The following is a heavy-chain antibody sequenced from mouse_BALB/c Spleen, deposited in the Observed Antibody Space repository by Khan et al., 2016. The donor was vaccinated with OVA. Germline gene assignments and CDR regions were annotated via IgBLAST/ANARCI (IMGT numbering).Heavy chain of an antibody. J-gene: IGHJ1*01. CDR3: SETDYGYDRYFDD. Sequence: QLQLVQSGPELKKPGETVKISCKASGYTFTNYGMHWVKQAPGKGLKWMGWINTYTGETTYADDFKGRFTFSLDTSASTAYLQINNLKTEDLATYCCSETDYGYDRYFDDWGAGTAVTVSS. CDR2: INTYTGET. D-gene: IGHD2-14*01. V-gene: IGHV9-1*02. CDR1: GYTFTNYG.